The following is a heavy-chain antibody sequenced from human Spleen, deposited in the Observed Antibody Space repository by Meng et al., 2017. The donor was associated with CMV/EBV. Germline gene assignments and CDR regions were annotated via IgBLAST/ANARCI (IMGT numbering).Heavy chain of an antibody. Sequence: GESLKISCAASGLTVSSNYMTWVRQAPGKGLEWVSVIYIGGSTYYADSVKGRLTISRDNSKNTLYLQMNSLRAEDTAVYYCARENQFNTFDFWGQGTVVTVSS. CDR1: GLTVSSNY. D-gene: IGHD1-14*01. J-gene: IGHJ3*01. CDR3: ARENQFNTFDF. V-gene: IGHV3-53*01. CDR2: IYIGGST.